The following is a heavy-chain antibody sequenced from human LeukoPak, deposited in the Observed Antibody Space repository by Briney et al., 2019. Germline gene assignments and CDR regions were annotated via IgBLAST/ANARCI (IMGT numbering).Heavy chain of an antibody. CDR3: TRQGIAAAGSLVPFDY. Sequence: GGSLRLSCAASGFTFSGSAMHWVRQASGKGLEWVGRIRSKANSYATAYAASVKGRFTISRDDSKNTAYLQMNSLKTEDTAVYYCTRQGIAAAGSLVPFDYWGQGTLVTVFS. CDR2: IRSKANSYAT. J-gene: IGHJ4*02. CDR1: GFTFSGSA. D-gene: IGHD6-13*01. V-gene: IGHV3-73*01.